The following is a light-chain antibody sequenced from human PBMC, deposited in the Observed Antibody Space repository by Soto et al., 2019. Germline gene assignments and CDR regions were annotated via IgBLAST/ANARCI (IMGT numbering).Light chain of an antibody. CDR1: QSISPW. V-gene: IGKV1-5*03. J-gene: IGKJ1*01. CDR2: KTS. CDR3: QQYDSYPWT. Sequence: DIQMTQSPSTLSASIGDRVTITCRASQSISPWLAWYQQKPGKAPNLLICKTSTLEIGVPSRFSGSGSGTEFTLTISSLQPGDFATYYCQQYDSYPWTFGQGTKVDIK.